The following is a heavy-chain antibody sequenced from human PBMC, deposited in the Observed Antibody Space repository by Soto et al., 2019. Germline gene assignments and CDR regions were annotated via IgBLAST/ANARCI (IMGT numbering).Heavy chain of an antibody. Sequence: QVQLQESGPGLVKPSQTLSLTCTVSGGSISSGDYYWSWIRQPPGKGLEWIGYIFYSGSTYYNPSLKSRVTISVDPSQTQFSLKLSSVTAADTAVYYCARLYDSSGYYIFDYWGQGTLVTVSS. CDR3: ARLYDSSGYYIFDY. D-gene: IGHD3-22*01. CDR2: IFYSGST. V-gene: IGHV4-30-4*01. CDR1: GGSISSGDYY. J-gene: IGHJ4*02.